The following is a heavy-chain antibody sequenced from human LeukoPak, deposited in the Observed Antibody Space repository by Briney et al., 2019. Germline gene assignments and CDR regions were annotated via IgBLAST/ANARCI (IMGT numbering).Heavy chain of an antibody. Sequence: GASVKVSCKASGYTFTSYGISWVRQAPGQGLEWMGWISAYNGNTSYAQKLQGRVTMTTDTSTSTAYMELRSLRSDDTAVYYRARQNAFSRSGGKGNWFDPWGQGTLVTVSS. J-gene: IGHJ5*02. CDR1: GYTFTSYG. V-gene: IGHV1-18*04. CDR3: ARQNAFSRSGGKGNWFDP. CDR2: ISAYNGNT. D-gene: IGHD2-15*01.